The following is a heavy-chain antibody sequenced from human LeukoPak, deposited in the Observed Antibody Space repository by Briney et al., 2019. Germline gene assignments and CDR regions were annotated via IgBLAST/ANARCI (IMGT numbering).Heavy chain of an antibody. CDR2: IWYDGSNE. J-gene: IGHJ3*02. CDR3: ARDRRRDGYKLDAFDI. V-gene: IGHV3-33*08. CDR1: GFTFSSYS. Sequence: GGSLRLSCAASGFTFSSYSMNWVRQAPGKGLEWVAVIWYDGSNEYYVDSMKGRFTISRDNSKNTLYLQMNSLRAEDTAVYYCARDRRRDGYKLDAFDIWGQGTMVTVSS. D-gene: IGHD5-24*01.